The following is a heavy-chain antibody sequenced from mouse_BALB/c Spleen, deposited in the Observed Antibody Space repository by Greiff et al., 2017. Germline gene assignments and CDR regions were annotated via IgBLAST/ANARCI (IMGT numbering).Heavy chain of an antibody. D-gene: IGHD2-4*01. Sequence: EVKLMESGGGLVQPGGSLKLSCAASGFTFSSYGMSWVRQTPDKRLELVATINSNGGSTYYPDSVKGRFTISRDNAKNTLYLQMSSLKSEDTAMYYCARDRAPIYYDYDGGFAYWGQGTLVTVSA. V-gene: IGHV5-6-3*01. CDR1: GFTFSSYG. CDR3: ARDRAPIYYDYDGGFAY. J-gene: IGHJ3*01. CDR2: INSNGGST.